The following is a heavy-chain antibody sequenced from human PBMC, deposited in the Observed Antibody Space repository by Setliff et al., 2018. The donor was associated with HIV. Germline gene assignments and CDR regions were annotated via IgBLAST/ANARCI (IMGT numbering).Heavy chain of an antibody. CDR2: ISMNSNYI. Sequence: GGSLRLSCEASGFTFSSYTMNWVRQAPGKALKWVSSISMNSNYIYYADSVKGRFTISRDNAKNSLYLQMNSLRADDTAVYFCVRDRSDYLDFLTGYYGRDYWGQGTQVTVSS. CDR3: VRDRSDYLDFLTGYYGRDY. D-gene: IGHD3-9*01. V-gene: IGHV3-21*01. CDR1: GFTFSSYT. J-gene: IGHJ4*02.